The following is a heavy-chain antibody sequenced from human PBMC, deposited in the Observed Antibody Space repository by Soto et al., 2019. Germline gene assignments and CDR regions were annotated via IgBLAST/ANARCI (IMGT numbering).Heavy chain of an antibody. Sequence: GGSLRLSCAASGFTFSSYGMHWVRQAPGKGLERVAVISYDGSNKYYADSVKGRFTISRDNSKNTLYLQMNSLRAEDTAVYYCARDLRGGSGKYGMDVWGQGTTVTVSS. CDR1: GFTFSSYG. J-gene: IGHJ6*02. V-gene: IGHV3-30*19. CDR2: ISYDGSNK. D-gene: IGHD3-10*01. CDR3: ARDLRGGSGKYGMDV.